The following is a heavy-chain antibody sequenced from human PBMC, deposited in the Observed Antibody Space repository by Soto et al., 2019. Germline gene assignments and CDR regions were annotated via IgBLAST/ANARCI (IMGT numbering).Heavy chain of an antibody. J-gene: IGHJ4*02. Sequence: SETLSLTCTVSGASISRGASYWTWTRKPPGKGLEWIGYIYESGSTYYNSSLRCRITLSVDTSKNQLSLKLSSVTAAHTAMFYCDRTPRYYDRSGYYTGGPGYFDYWGQGTLVTVSS. CDR1: GASISRGASY. CDR3: DRTPRYYDRSGYYTGGPGYFDY. D-gene: IGHD3-22*01. V-gene: IGHV4-30-4*01. CDR2: IYESGST.